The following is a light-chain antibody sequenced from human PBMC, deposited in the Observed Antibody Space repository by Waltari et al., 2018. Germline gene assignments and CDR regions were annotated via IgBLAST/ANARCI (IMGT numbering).Light chain of an antibody. CDR2: GDS. CDR1: NMGSKS. J-gene: IGLJ2*01. Sequence: SYVLTQPPSVSVAPGQTARIPWGGNNMGSKSGRWYQQKPGQAPVVVVHGDSDRPSGIPERFSGSNSGNTATLTISRVEAGDEADYYCQVWDSRSLVVFGGGTKLTVL. CDR3: QVWDSRSLVV. V-gene: IGLV3-21*02.